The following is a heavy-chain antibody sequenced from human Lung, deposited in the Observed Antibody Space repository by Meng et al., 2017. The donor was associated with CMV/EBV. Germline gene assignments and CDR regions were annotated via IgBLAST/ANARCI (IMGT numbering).Heavy chain of an antibody. V-gene: IGHV4-4*02. D-gene: IGHD6-19*01. CDR1: GGSISSSNW. CDR2: IYHSGSP. J-gene: IGHJ4*02. CDR3: ASFPPPGKQWLVTDY. Sequence: VRLPGSGPGLVKPSGTLLPTCAVSGGSISSSNWWSWVRQPPGKGLEWIGEIYHSGSPNYNPSLKSRVTISVDKSKNQFSLKLSSVTAADTAVYYCASFPPPGKQWLVTDYWGQGTLVTVSS.